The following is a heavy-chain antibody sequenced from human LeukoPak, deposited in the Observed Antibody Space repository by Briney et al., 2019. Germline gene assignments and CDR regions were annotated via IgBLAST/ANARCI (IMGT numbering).Heavy chain of an antibody. V-gene: IGHV1-2*02. Sequence: GASVKVSCKASGYTFTSYYMHWVRQAPGQGLEWMGWVNPNSGGTNYAQKFQGRVTMTRDTSISTAYMELSRLRSDDTAVYYCARRSREGPYCSSTSCNYYYYYMDVWGKGATVTVSS. CDR1: GYTFTSYY. CDR2: VNPNSGGT. J-gene: IGHJ6*03. CDR3: ARRSREGPYCSSTSCNYYYYYMDV. D-gene: IGHD2-2*01.